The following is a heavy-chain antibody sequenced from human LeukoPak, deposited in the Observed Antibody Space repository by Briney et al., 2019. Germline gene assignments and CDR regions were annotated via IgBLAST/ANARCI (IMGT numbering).Heavy chain of an antibody. CDR3: ARGDHYYGMDV. J-gene: IGHJ6*02. CDR1: GGSISSYY. Sequence: PSETLSLTCTVSGGSISSYYWSWIRQPPGKGLEWIGHIYYSGSTNYNPSLTSRVTISVDTSKNQFSLKLSSVTAADTAVYYCARGDHYYGMDVWGQGTTVTVSS. V-gene: IGHV4-59*01. CDR2: IYYSGST.